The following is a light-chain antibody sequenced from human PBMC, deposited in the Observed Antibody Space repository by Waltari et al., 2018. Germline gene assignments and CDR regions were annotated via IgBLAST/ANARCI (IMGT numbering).Light chain of an antibody. CDR3: TSYAGSKGWV. CDR2: EVA. Sequence: QSALTQPPSASGSPGQSVTISCTGTSSDAGSYNYVSWYQQHPGKAPKIIIFEVAQRASGVPDRFSGSKSGNTASLTVSGLQAEDEADYYCTSYAGSKGWVFGGGTKLTVL. CDR1: SSDAGSYNY. V-gene: IGLV2-8*01. J-gene: IGLJ3*02.